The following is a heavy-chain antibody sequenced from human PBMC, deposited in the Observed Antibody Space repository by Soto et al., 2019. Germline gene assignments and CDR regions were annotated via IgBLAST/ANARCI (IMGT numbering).Heavy chain of an antibody. CDR2: IYYSGST. V-gene: IGHV4-31*03. D-gene: IGHD6-13*01. Sequence: SETLSLTCTVSGGSISSGGYYWSWIRQHPGKGLEWIGYIYYSGSTYYNPSLKSRVTISVDTSKNQFSLKLSSVTAADTAVYYCVIARNTVVRIAAAGTCWFDPWGQGTLVTVSS. J-gene: IGHJ5*02. CDR1: GGSISSGGYY. CDR3: VIARNTVVRIAAAGTCWFDP.